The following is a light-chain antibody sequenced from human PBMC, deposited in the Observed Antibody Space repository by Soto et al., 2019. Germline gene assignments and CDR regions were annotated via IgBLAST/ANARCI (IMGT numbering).Light chain of an antibody. CDR1: QSVSSN. CDR3: QQYGSSPRT. V-gene: IGKV3-15*01. CDR2: GAS. Sequence: EIVMTQSPATLSVSPGERATLSSRASQSVSSNLAWYQQKPGQAPRLLIYGASTRATGIPARFSGSGSGTEFTLTISSLQSEDFAVYYCQQYGSSPRTFGQGTKVDIK. J-gene: IGKJ1*01.